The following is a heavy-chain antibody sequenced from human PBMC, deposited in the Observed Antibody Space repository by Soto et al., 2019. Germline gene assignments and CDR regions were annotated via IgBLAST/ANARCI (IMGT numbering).Heavy chain of an antibody. Sequence: QVQLVQSGAEVKKPGSSVKVSCKASGGTFSSYAISWVRQAPGQGLAWMGGIIPIFGTANYAQKFQGRVTITADESTSTAYMELSSLRSEDTAVYYCARSSDYYDSSGYYYGGSAFDIWGQGTMVTVSS. CDR2: IIPIFGTA. D-gene: IGHD3-22*01. CDR3: ARSSDYYDSSGYYYGGSAFDI. CDR1: GGTFSSYA. V-gene: IGHV1-69*01. J-gene: IGHJ3*02.